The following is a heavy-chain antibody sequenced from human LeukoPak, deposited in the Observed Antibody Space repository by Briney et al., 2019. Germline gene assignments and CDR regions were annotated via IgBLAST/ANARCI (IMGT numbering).Heavy chain of an antibody. J-gene: IGHJ4*02. CDR2: ISYDGSNK. D-gene: IGHD5-18*01. CDR1: GFTFSSYA. V-gene: IGHV3-30-3*01. CDR3: AKDGIQLWLESGDCFDY. Sequence: PGGSLRLSCAASGFTFSSYAMHWVRQAPGKGLEWVAVISYDGSNKYYADSVKGRFTISRDNSKNTLYLQMNSLRAEDTAVYYCAKDGIQLWLESGDCFDYWGQGTLVTVSS.